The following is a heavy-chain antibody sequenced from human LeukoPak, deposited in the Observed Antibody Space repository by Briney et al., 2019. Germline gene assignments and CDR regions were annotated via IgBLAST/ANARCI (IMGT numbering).Heavy chain of an antibody. CDR1: GFTFSDYH. D-gene: IGHD6-13*01. Sequence: GGSLRHSCAASGFTFSDYHMSWIRQAPGKGLEWVSYISSSSSYTNYADSVKGRFTISRDNAKNSLYLQMNSLRAEDTAVYYCATTAYSSTWSFHYWGQGTLVTVSS. CDR3: ATTAYSSTWSFHY. V-gene: IGHV3-11*03. CDR2: ISSSSSYT. J-gene: IGHJ4*02.